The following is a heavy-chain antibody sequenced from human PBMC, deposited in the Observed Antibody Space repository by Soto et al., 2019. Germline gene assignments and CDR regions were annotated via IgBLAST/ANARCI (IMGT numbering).Heavy chain of an antibody. V-gene: IGHV4-59*01. CDR3: ARDQGSSWYGGFDI. CDR1: GGSISNYY. Sequence: SETLSLTCTVSGGSISNYYWSWIRQPPGKGLEWIGYIYYSGSTNYNPSLKSRVTISVDTSKNQFSLKLSSVTAADTAVYYCARDQGSSWYGGFDIWGQGTMVTVSS. J-gene: IGHJ3*02. D-gene: IGHD6-13*01. CDR2: IYYSGST.